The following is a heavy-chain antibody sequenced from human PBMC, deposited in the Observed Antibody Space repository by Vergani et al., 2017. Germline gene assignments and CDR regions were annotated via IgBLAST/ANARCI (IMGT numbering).Heavy chain of an antibody. CDR2: IKSTFDRGTT. V-gene: IGHV3-15*07. D-gene: IGHD2-21*01. J-gene: IGHJ6*02. Sequence: EVQLVESGGGIVKPGGSLRLSCVASGFSFRNAWMNWVRRTPGKGLEWVGRIKSTFDRGTTDYAAAVKGRFTISRDESKHTLFLQMNGLKTEDIGADYCTADPRYCGDGSCYWLRDHHYYGMDVWGQGTTVTVSS. CDR1: GFSFRNAW. CDR3: TADPRYCGDGSCYWLRDHHYYGMDV.